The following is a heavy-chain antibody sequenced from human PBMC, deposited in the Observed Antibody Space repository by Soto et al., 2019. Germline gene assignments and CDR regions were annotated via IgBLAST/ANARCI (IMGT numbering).Heavy chain of an antibody. CDR1: GYTFTSYY. CDR2: INPSGGST. V-gene: IGHV1-46*01. J-gene: IGHJ4*02. CDR3: ARTHWQPDYLEGFDF. D-gene: IGHD1-1*01. Sequence: ASVKVSCKASGYTFTSYYMHWVRQAPGQGREWMGIINPSGGSTSYAQKFQVTVSMTTDTSTATAYIELRSLRFDDTAIYFCARTHWQPDYLEGFDFWGQGTPVTVSS.